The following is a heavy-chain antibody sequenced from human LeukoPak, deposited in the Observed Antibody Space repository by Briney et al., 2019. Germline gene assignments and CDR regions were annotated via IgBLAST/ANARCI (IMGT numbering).Heavy chain of an antibody. Sequence: PGRSLRLSCTASGFTFGDYAMSWFRQAPGKGLEWVGFIGSKAYGGTTEYAASVKGRFTISRDDSKSIAYLQMNSLKTEDTAVYYCTRGGWFGELGDFDYWGQGTLVTVSS. CDR1: GFTFGDYA. V-gene: IGHV3-49*03. CDR3: TRGGWFGELGDFDY. CDR2: IGSKAYGGTT. D-gene: IGHD3-10*01. J-gene: IGHJ4*02.